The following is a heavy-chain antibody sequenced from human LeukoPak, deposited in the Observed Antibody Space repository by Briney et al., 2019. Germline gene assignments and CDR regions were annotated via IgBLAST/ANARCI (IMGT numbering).Heavy chain of an antibody. CDR1: GGSISSGSYY. D-gene: IGHD6-13*01. CDR3: ARALAAGSFDP. CDR2: IYTSGST. J-gene: IGHJ5*02. Sequence: PSETLSLTCTVSGGSISSGSYYWSWIRQPAGKGLEWIGRIYTSGSTNYNPSLKSRVTISVDTSKNQFSLKLSSVTAADTAVYYCARALAAGSFDPWGQGTLVTVS. V-gene: IGHV4-61*02.